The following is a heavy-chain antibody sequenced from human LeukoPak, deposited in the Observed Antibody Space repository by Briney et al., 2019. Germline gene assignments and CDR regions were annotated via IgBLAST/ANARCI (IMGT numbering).Heavy chain of an antibody. CDR3: ARELGFGELSDYYFDY. D-gene: IGHD3-10*01. CDR1: GFTFSDYY. Sequence: GGSLRLSCAASGFTFSDYYMSWIRQAPGKGLEWVSYISSSGSTIYYADSVKGRFTISGDNAKNSLYLQMNSLRAEDTAVYYCARELGFGELSDYYFDYWGQGTLVTVSS. J-gene: IGHJ4*02. V-gene: IGHV3-11*01. CDR2: ISSSGSTI.